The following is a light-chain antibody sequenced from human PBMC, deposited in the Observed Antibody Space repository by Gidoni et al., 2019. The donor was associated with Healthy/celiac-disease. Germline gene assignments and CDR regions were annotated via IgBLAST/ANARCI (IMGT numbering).Light chain of an antibody. CDR1: SSDVGSYNL. Sequence: QSALTQPASVSGSHTQSITISCTGTSSDVGSYNLVSWYQQHPGKAPKLMIYEGSKRPSGVSNLFSGSKSGNTASLTISGLQAEDEADYYCCSYAGSSALVFGGGTKLTVL. CDR2: EGS. V-gene: IGLV2-23*01. CDR3: CSYAGSSALV. J-gene: IGLJ3*02.